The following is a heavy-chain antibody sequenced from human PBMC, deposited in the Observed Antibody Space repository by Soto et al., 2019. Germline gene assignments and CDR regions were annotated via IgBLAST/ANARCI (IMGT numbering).Heavy chain of an antibody. V-gene: IGHV4-30-2*01. CDR2: IYHSGST. J-gene: IGHJ5*02. D-gene: IGHD2-2*01. Sequence: SETLSLTWAVSGGSISSGGYSWSWIRQPPGKGLEWIGYIYHSGSTYYNPSLKSRVTISVDRSKNQFSLKLSSVTAADTAVYYCVRVPDRWGQGTLVTSPQ. CDR1: GGSISSGGYS. CDR3: VRVPDR.